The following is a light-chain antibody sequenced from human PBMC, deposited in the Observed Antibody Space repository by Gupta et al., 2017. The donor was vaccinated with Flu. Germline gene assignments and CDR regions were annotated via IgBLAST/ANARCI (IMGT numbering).Light chain of an antibody. CDR3: QSADSSGSYYV. J-gene: IGLJ1*01. CDR2: KDN. Sequence: SYELTQPPSVSVSPGQTARITCSGDALPNQFAYWYQQKPGQAPILLIYKDNERPSGIPERFSGSSSRTTVTLTISGVQPEDEADYYCQSADSSGSYYVFGVGTTVTVL. CDR1: ALPNQF. V-gene: IGLV3-25*03.